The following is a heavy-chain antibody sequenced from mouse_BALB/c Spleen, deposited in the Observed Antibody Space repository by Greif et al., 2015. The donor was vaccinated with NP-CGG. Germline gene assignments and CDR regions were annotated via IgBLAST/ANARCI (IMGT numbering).Heavy chain of an antibody. D-gene: IGHD2-1*01. CDR3: ATGKEYGNYDDYAMDY. V-gene: IGHV14-3*02. CDR2: IDPANGNT. J-gene: IGHJ4*01. CDR1: GFNIKDTY. Sequence: VQLQQSGAELVKPGASVKLSCTASGFNIKDTYMHWVKQRPEQGLEWIGRIDPANGNTKYDPKFQGKATITADTSSNTAYLQLSSLTSEDTAVYYCATGKEYGNYDDYAMDYWGQGTSVTVSS.